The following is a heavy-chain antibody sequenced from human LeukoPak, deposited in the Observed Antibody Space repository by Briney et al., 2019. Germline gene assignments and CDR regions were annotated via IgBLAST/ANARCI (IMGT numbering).Heavy chain of an antibody. Sequence: SETLSLTCAVSGYSISSGFYWGWIRQPPGKGLEWIGSIYHSGSTYYNPSLKSRVTISVDTSKNQFSLKLTSVTAADTAVYYCARTAFEEYYYDSSGYYYVDYWGQGTLVTVSS. V-gene: IGHV4-38-2*01. CDR3: ARTAFEEYYYDSSGYYYVDY. CDR1: GYSISSGFY. CDR2: IYHSGST. D-gene: IGHD3-22*01. J-gene: IGHJ4*02.